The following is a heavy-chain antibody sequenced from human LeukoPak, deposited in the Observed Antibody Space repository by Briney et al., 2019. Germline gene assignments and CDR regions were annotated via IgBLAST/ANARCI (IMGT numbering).Heavy chain of an antibody. J-gene: IGHJ4*02. CDR3: ARLIRGYSGYDSGSSDY. V-gene: IGHV1-69*04. Sequence: ASVKVSCKASGGTFSSYAISWVRQAPGQGLEWMGRIIPILGIANYAQKFQGRVTITADKSTSTAYMELSSPRSEDTAVYYCARLIRGYSGYDSGSSDYWGQGTLVTVSS. CDR1: GGTFSSYA. D-gene: IGHD5-12*01. CDR2: IIPILGIA.